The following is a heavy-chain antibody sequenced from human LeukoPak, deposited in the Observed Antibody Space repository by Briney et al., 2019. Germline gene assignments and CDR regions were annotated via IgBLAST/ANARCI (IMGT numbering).Heavy chain of an antibody. J-gene: IGHJ4*02. CDR3: ARDPITMVRGAGFDY. CDR1: GFTFSSYSM. D-gene: IGHD3-10*01. CDR2: IYHSGST. Sequence: GSLRLSCAASGFTFSSYSMNWVRQPPGKGLEWIGEIYHSGSTNYNPSLKSRVTISVDKSKNQFSLKLSSVTAADTAVYYCARDPITMVRGAGFDYWGQGTLVTVSS. V-gene: IGHV4-4*02.